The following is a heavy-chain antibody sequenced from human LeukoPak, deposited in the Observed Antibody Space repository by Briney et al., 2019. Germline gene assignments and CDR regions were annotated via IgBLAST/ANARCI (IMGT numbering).Heavy chain of an antibody. Sequence: SETLSLTCTVSGGSISRYYWRWIRQPPGKGLEWIGYIYYSGSTNYNPSLKSRVTISVDTSKNQFSLKLSSLTAPDTAVYDCARGVVVAALRGHAFDIWGQGTMVTVS. CDR1: GGSISRYY. V-gene: IGHV4-59*01. D-gene: IGHD2-15*01. CDR2: IYYSGST. CDR3: ARGVVVAALRGHAFDI. J-gene: IGHJ3*02.